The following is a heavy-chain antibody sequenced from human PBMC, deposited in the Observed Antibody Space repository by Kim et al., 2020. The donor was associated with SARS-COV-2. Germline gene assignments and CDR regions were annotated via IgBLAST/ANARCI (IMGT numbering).Heavy chain of an antibody. V-gene: IGHV3-11*04. J-gene: IGHJ5*02. CDR2: ISSSGDTT. D-gene: IGHD2-15*01. Sequence: GGSLRLSCAASGFTFSDYYMSWIRQAPGKGLEWVSYISSSGDTTHYADSVKGRFTISRDNAEKSLYLQMNSLRAEDTAVYYCARECGSGLYNWFDPWGQGTLVTVSS. CDR1: GFTFSDYY. CDR3: ARECGSGLYNWFDP.